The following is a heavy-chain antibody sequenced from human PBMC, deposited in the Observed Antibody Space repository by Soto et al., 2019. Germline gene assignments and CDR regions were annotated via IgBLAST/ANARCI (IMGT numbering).Heavy chain of an antibody. CDR3: VKDPRVELESPR. D-gene: IGHD3-3*02. CDR1: GFLFSTYA. Sequence: GGSLRLSCAASGFLFSTYAMSWVRQAPGKGLEWVSAIVAGGDSTYYADSVKGRFTISRDNSRNTVYLQLNSLRAEATALYYCVKDPRVELESPRWGPGTVVTVSS. V-gene: IGHV3-23*01. J-gene: IGHJ4*02. CDR2: IVAGGDST.